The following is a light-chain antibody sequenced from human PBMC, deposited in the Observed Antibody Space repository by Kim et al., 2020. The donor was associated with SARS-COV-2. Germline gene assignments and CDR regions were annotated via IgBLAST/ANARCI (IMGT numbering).Light chain of an antibody. Sequence: SPGERATLSCRASQSVSSNSSWYQQKPARAPSLLIYGGATSAAGVIANMSGGGCARAYILIIINMLSEDFAVDYFYQYNDWLPLTFGQGTKVDIK. V-gene: IGKV3-15*01. CDR2: GGA. J-gene: IGKJ1*01. CDR1: QSVSSN. CDR3: YQYNDWLPLT.